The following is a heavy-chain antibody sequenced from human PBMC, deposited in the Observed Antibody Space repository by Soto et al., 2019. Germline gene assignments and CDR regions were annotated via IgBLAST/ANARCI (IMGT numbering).Heavy chain of an antibody. Sequence: EVQLLESGGGLVQPGGSLRLSCAASGFTFSSYAMSWVRQAPGKGLEWVSGISGSGGNTYHADSVKGRLTVSRDNSKNTLHLQMNSLRVEDTAVYYCAEEEGWRRSTETTWAPYWGQGTLVTVSS. D-gene: IGHD4-17*01. CDR1: GFTFSSYA. CDR2: ISGSGGNT. CDR3: AEEEGWRRSTETTWAPY. J-gene: IGHJ4*02. V-gene: IGHV3-23*01.